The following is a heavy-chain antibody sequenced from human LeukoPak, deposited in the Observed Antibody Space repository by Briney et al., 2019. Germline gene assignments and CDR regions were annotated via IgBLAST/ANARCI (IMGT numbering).Heavy chain of an antibody. CDR3: ARDLIFGVVSATFDY. V-gene: IGHV1-2*02. D-gene: IGHD3-3*01. CDR2: INPNSGGT. Sequence: VKVSCKASGYTFTGYYMHWVRQAPGQGLEWMGWINPNSGGTNYAQKFQGRVTMTRDTSISTAYMELSRLRSDDTAVYYCARDLIFGVVSATFDYWGQGTLVTVSS. CDR1: GYTFTGYY. J-gene: IGHJ4*02.